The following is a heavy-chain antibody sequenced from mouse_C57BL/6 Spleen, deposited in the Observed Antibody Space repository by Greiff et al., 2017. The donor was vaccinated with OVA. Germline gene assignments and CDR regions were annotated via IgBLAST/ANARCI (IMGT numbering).Heavy chain of an antibody. Sequence: VQLQQPGAELVKPGASVKLSCKASGYTFTSYWMHWVKQRPGQGLEWIGMIHPNSGSTNYNEKFKSKATLTVDKSSSTAYMQLSSLTSEDSAVYYCARGRSTMITTFAYWGQGTLVTVSA. CDR1: GYTFTSYW. CDR2: IHPNSGST. J-gene: IGHJ3*01. CDR3: ARGRSTMITTFAY. D-gene: IGHD2-4*01. V-gene: IGHV1-64*01.